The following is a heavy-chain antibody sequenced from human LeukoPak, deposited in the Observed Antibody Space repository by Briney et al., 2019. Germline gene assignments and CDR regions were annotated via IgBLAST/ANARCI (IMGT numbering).Heavy chain of an antibody. J-gene: IGHJ3*02. CDR2: INPNSGGT. V-gene: IGHV1-2*02. Sequence: ASVKVSCKASGYTFTGYYMHWVRQAPGQGLEWMGWINPNSGGTNYAQKFQGRVTMTRDTSISTAYMELSRLRSDDTAVYYCAREGPWGSGDDAFDIWGQGTMVTVSS. D-gene: IGHD7-27*01. CDR1: GYTFTGYY. CDR3: AREGPWGSGDDAFDI.